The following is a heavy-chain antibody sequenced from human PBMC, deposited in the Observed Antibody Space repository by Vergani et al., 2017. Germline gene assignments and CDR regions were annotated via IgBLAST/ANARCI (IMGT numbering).Heavy chain of an antibody. Sequence: QVQLQESGPGLVKPSQTLSLTCTVSGGSISSGGYYWSWIRQHPGKGLEWIGEINHSGSTNYNPSLKSRVTISVDTSKNQFSLKLSSVTAADTAVYYCARGTRRFGELDYWGQGTLVTVSS. V-gene: IGHV4-31*03. D-gene: IGHD3-10*01. J-gene: IGHJ4*02. CDR3: ARGTRRFGELDY. CDR2: INHSGST. CDR1: GGSISSGGYY.